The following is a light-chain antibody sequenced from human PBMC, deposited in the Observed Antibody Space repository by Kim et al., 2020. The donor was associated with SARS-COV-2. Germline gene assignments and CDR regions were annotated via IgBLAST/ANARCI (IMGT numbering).Light chain of an antibody. V-gene: IGKV3-15*01. CDR2: GSS. Sequence: ESARLPYKARQCFGRNLARCQQKPGPAPQLLFYGSSTKATGGPARFSASGWGTEFTLTNNSLPSEDFAVYYCQQYNNWHLPCILGQGTKRENK. CDR1: QCFGRN. CDR3: QQYNNWHLPCI. J-gene: IGKJ2*02.